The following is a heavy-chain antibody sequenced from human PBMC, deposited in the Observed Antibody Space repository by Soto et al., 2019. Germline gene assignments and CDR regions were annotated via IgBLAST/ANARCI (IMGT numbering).Heavy chain of an antibody. D-gene: IGHD2-21*01. CDR3: PRGACWGGAPVCIDMYV. CDR1: GYTFISYS. CDR2: ISAYNGNT. Sequence: QIQLVQSGGEVKKPGASVKVSCKSSGYTFISYSITWARQAPGQGLEWMGRISAYNGNTNYAHKLPGRITMTTDTSTSTAYLDLGGLRSDGTAVYYCPRGACWGGAPVCIDMYVWGDGTTVTASS. V-gene: IGHV1-18*01. J-gene: IGHJ6*04.